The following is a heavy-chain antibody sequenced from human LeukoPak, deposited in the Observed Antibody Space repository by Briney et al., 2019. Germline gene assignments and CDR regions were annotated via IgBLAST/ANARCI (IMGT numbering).Heavy chain of an antibody. CDR1: GGSISSGSYY. CDR2: IYTSGST. Sequence: SQTLSLTCTVSGGSISSGSYYWSWIRKPAGKGLEWIGRIYTSGSTNYNPSLKSRVTISADTSKNQFSLKLSSVTAADTAVYYCAREGGYYGGFDYWGQGTLVTVSS. J-gene: IGHJ4*02. CDR3: AREGGYYGGFDY. V-gene: IGHV4-61*02. D-gene: IGHD3-22*01.